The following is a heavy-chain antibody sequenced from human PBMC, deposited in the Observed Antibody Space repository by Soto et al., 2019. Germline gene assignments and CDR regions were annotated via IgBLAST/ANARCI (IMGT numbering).Heavy chain of an antibody. Sequence: ASVKLSCKASGYTFTSYGISWVRQAPGQGLEWMVWISAYNGSTNYAQKLQGRVTMTTDTSTSTAYMELRSLRSDDTAVYYCARGGRGYSYGRPDYWGQGTLVTVSS. CDR2: ISAYNGST. D-gene: IGHD5-18*01. V-gene: IGHV1-18*01. CDR3: ARGGRGYSYGRPDY. J-gene: IGHJ4*02. CDR1: GYTFTSYG.